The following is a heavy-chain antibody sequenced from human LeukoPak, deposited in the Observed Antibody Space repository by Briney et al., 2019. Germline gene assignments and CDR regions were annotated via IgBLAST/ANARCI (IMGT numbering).Heavy chain of an antibody. CDR3: ARGHDILTGLNPYDY. V-gene: IGHV4-59*01. CDR1: GGSISSYY. D-gene: IGHD3-9*01. J-gene: IGHJ4*02. CDR2: IYYSGST. Sequence: SETLSLTCTVSGGSISSYYWSWIRQPPGKGLEWIGYIYYSGSTNYNPSLKSRVTISVDTSKNQFSLKLSSVTAADTAVYYCARGHDILTGLNPYDYWGQGTLVTVSS.